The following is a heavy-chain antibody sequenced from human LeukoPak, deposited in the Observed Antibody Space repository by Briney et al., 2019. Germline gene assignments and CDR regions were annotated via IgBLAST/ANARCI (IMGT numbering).Heavy chain of an antibody. V-gene: IGHV3-48*02. Sequence: GGSLRLSCSASGFTFGSYSMIWVRQAPGEGLQWVSYINRDSSSITYADSVKGRFTISRDNAKNSVYLQMNSLKDEDTAVYYCARFPRTGWCNFDYRGQGALVTVSS. D-gene: IGHD6-19*01. CDR2: INRDSSSI. CDR3: ARFPRTGWCNFDY. CDR1: GFTFGSYS. J-gene: IGHJ4*02.